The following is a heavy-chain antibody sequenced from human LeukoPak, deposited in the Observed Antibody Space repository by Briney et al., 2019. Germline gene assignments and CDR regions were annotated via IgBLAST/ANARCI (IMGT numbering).Heavy chain of an antibody. CDR1: GGSISSGDYY. D-gene: IGHD5-12*01. CDR3: ARHVEVATIIGP. V-gene: IGHV4-30-4*01. CDR2: IYHSGST. J-gene: IGHJ5*02. Sequence: PSETLSLTCTVSGGSISSGDYYWSWIRQPPGKGLEWIGYIYHSGSTYYNPSLKSRVTISVDTSKNQFSLKLSSVTAADTAVYYCARHVEVATIIGPWGQGTLVTVSS.